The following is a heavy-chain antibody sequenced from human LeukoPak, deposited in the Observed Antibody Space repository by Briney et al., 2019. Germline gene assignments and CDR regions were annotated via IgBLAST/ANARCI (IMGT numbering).Heavy chain of an antibody. CDR2: IYHSGST. CDR1: GGSISSSNW. CDR3: ATIHCSGGSCYSGGLNY. D-gene: IGHD2-15*01. Sequence: SETLSLTCAVSGGSISSSNWWSWVRQPPGKGLEWIGEIYHSGSTNYNPSLKSRVTISVDKSKNQFSLKLSSVTAADTAVYYCATIHCSGGSCYSGGLNYWGQGTLVTVSS. V-gene: IGHV4-4*02. J-gene: IGHJ4*02.